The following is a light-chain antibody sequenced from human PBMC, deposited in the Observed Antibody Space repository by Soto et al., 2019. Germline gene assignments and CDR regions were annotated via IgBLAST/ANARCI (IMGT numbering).Light chain of an antibody. V-gene: IGKV3-11*01. Sequence: EIVLTQSPATLSLSPGERATLSCRASQSVSRRLVWYQQKPGQAPRLLIYDASNRATDIPARFSGSGSGTDFTLTISSLEPEDFAVYYCQQRSNWPITFGQGTRLEIK. J-gene: IGKJ5*01. CDR1: QSVSRR. CDR2: DAS. CDR3: QQRSNWPIT.